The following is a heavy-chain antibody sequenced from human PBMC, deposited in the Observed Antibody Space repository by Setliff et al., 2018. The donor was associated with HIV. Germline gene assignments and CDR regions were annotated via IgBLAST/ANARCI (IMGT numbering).Heavy chain of an antibody. D-gene: IGHD5-12*01. V-gene: IGHV7-4-1*02. CDR3: ARDIVATIQHPRDLAFDI. CDR1: AFTFNIYA. J-gene: IGHJ3*02. CDR2: IDANTGIP. Sequence: EASVKVSCKASAFTFNIYAIHWVRQAPGQGLEWMGYIDANTGIPTYAQALSGRFVFSLDTSVTTAYLQISSLTAEDTAVYYCARDIVATIQHPRDLAFDIWGQGTMVTVSS.